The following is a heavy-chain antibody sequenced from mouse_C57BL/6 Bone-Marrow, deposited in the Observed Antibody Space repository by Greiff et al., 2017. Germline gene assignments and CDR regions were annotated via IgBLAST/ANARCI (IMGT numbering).Heavy chain of an antibody. V-gene: IGHV5-9-1*02. CDR1: GFTFSSYA. J-gene: IGHJ2*01. CDR3: TRDSPYYYGSSYYFDY. D-gene: IGHD1-1*01. Sequence: EVMLVESGEGLVKPGGSLKLSCAASGFTFSSYAMSWVRQTPEKRLEWVAYISSGGDYIYYADTVKGRFTISRDNARNTLYLQMSSLKSEDTAMYYCTRDSPYYYGSSYYFDYWGQGTTLTVSS. CDR2: ISSGGDYI.